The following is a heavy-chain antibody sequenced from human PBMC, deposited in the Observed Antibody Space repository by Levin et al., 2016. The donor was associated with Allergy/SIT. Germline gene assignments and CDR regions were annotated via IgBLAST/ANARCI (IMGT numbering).Heavy chain of an antibody. J-gene: IGHJ6*02. Sequence: VRQAPGKGLEWVAVISYDGSNKYYADSVKGRFTISRDNSKNTLYLQMNSLRAEDTAVYYCAKMGFEDTTMVRDVWGQGTTVTVSS. CDR3: AKMGFEDTTMVRDV. V-gene: IGHV3-30*18. D-gene: IGHD5-18*01. CDR2: ISYDGSNK.